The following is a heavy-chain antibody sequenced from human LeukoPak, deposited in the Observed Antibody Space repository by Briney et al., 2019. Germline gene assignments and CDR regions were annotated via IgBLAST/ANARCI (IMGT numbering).Heavy chain of an antibody. Sequence: KPSETLSLTCTDSGGSISSYYWSWIRQAPGKGLEWIGYIYYSGSTNYNPSLKSRVTISIDTSKNQFSLKLSSVTAADTAVYYCARGPGGLRPDYWGQGTLVTVSS. CDR1: GGSISSYY. CDR3: ARGPGGLRPDY. CDR2: IYYSGST. V-gene: IGHV4-59*01. D-gene: IGHD4-17*01. J-gene: IGHJ4*02.